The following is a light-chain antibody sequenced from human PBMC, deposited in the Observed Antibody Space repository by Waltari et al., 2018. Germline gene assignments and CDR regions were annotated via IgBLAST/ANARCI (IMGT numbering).Light chain of an antibody. CDR1: GSGVGSYDL. V-gene: IGLV2-23*01. CDR3: SSYSSSTTLGNV. Sequence: QSALTQAASVSGSPGQSITISCSGTGSGVGSYDLVAWSQPHPGNAPKLIIYEATKRPSGVSSRFSGSKSGNMASLTISGLQAEDEADYFCSSYSSSTTLGNVFGTGTKVTVL. CDR2: EAT. J-gene: IGLJ1*01.